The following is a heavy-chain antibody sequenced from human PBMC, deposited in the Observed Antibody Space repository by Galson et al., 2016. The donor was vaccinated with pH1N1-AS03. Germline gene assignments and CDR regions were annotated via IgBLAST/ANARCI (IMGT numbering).Heavy chain of an antibody. CDR1: GGTFGTYG. CDR3: ARVACSSISCLDD. J-gene: IGHJ4*02. Sequence: SVKVSCKATGGTFGTYGITWVRQGPGQGLEWMGGIIPAVGITHYAQKYQGRVTFTADESTTTAYMELSRLRSEDTAVYFWARVACSSISCLDDWGQGTLVTVSS. V-gene: IGHV1-69*10. CDR2: IIPAVGIT. D-gene: IGHD2-2*01.